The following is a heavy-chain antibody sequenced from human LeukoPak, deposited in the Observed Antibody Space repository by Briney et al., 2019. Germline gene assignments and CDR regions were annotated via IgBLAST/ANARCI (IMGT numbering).Heavy chain of an antibody. CDR2: ISAYNGNT. Sequence: GASVKVSCKASGYTFSSYGISWVRQAPGHGLEWMGWISAYNGNTNYAQKLQDRVTMTTDTSTNTAYMELRSLRSDDTAVYYCARDRSFFDYWGQGTLVTVSS. D-gene: IGHD3-10*01. V-gene: IGHV1-18*01. J-gene: IGHJ4*02. CDR1: GYTFSSYG. CDR3: ARDRSFFDY.